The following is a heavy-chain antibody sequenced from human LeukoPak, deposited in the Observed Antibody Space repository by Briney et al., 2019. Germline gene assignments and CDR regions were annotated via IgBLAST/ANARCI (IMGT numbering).Heavy chain of an antibody. CDR1: GYAFTTTY. J-gene: IGHJ4*02. Sequence: ASVTAPCKASGYAFTTTYINWVRQAPGQGLEWMGRISAYNGYTSYAQKFQGRVAMTTDSSTSIAYMDLASLTSDDTAVYYCARGGTYYPCIDYWGQGTLLTVSS. CDR3: ARGGTYYPCIDY. D-gene: IGHD1-26*01. V-gene: IGHV1-18*01. CDR2: ISAYNGYT.